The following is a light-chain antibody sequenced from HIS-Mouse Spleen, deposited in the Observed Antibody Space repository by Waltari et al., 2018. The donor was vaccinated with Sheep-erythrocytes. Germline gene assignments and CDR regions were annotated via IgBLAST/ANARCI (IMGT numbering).Light chain of an antibody. CDR3: SSYAGSNNWV. Sequence: QSALTQPPSASGSPGQSVTISCPGTSSSVRVSNYVSWYQQHPGKAPKLMIYEVSKRPSGVPDRFSGSKSGNTASLTISGLQAEDEADYYCSSYAGSNNWVFGGGTKLTVL. J-gene: IGLJ3*02. V-gene: IGLV2-8*01. CDR1: SSSVRVSNY. CDR2: EVS.